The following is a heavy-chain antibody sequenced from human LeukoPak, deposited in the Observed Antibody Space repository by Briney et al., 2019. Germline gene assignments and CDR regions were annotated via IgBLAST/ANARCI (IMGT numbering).Heavy chain of an antibody. J-gene: IGHJ4*02. D-gene: IGHD3-3*01. Sequence: ASVKVSCKASGYTFTSYYMHWVRQAPGQGLEWLGIIIPSGGSTSYEQKFQGRVTMTRDMSTSTVYMELSSLRSEDTAVYYCARDLSKTCDFWSGYFDYWGQGTLVTVSS. CDR1: GYTFTSYY. V-gene: IGHV1-46*01. CDR2: IIPSGGST. CDR3: ARDLSKTCDFWSGYFDY.